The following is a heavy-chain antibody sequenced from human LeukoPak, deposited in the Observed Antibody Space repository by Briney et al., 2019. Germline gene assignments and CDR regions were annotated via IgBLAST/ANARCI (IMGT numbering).Heavy chain of an antibody. CDR1: GFTFNNYA. CDR3: AKRSSTSSGYFDF. D-gene: IGHD3-22*01. J-gene: IGHJ4*02. Sequence: PGGSLRLSCTASGFTFNNYAMTWVRQAPGKGLEWVSAITGSGASTNYADSVKGRFTISRDNSKNTIYLQMNSLGAEDTAKYYCAKRSSTSSGYFDFWGRGTLVTVSS. V-gene: IGHV3-23*01. CDR2: ITGSGAST.